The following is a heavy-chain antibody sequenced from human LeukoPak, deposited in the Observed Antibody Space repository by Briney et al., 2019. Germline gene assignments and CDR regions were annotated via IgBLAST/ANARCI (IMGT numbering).Heavy chain of an antibody. CDR2: IYPADSDT. J-gene: IGHJ4*02. Sequence: GESLKICCKGSGYSFTSYWIGWVRPMPGKGLEWIGIIYPADSDTRYSPSFQGQVTISADKSISTAYLQWSSLKASDTAMYYCARHYYGSGSSGQNDYWGQGTLVTVSS. V-gene: IGHV5-51*01. CDR3: ARHYYGSGSSGQNDY. D-gene: IGHD3-10*01. CDR1: GYSFTSYW.